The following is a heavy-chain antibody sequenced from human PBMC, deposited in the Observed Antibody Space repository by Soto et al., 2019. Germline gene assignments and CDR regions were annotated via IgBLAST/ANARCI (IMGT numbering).Heavy chain of an antibody. Sequence: PGGSLRLSCAASGFTFCSYSMNGVRQAPGKGLEWVSSISSSSSYIYYADSVKGRFTISRDNAKNSLYLQMNSLRAEDTAVYYCARVVGYDYGDYEDYWGQGTLVTVS. J-gene: IGHJ4*02. CDR3: ARVVGYDYGDYEDY. D-gene: IGHD4-17*01. V-gene: IGHV3-21*01. CDR2: ISSSSSYI. CDR1: GFTFCSYS.